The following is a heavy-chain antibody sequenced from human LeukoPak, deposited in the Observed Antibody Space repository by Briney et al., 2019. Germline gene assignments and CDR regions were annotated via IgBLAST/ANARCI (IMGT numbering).Heavy chain of an antibody. CDR1: GGSISSSGYY. CDR3: ARHSSGWPFDY. CDR2: VSDSGTT. V-gene: IGHV4-39*01. J-gene: IGHJ4*02. Sequence: SETLSLTCTVSGGSISSSGYYWGWIRQPPGKGLEWIGSVSDSGTTYYIPSLKSRITISIDTSKNQFSLWLGSVTAADTAMFFCARHSSGWPFDYWGQGILVTVSS. D-gene: IGHD6-19*01.